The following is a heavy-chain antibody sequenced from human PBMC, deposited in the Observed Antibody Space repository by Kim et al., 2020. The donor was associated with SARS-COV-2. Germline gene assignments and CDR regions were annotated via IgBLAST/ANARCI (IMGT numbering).Heavy chain of an antibody. CDR2: ISSSSSTI. Sequence: GGSLRLSCAASGFTFSSYSMNWVRQAPGKGLEWVSYISSSSSTIYYADSVKGRFTISRDNAKNSLYLQMNSLRAEDTAVYYCASWGEVPEGAFDIWGQGTMVTVSS. CDR1: GFTFSSYS. D-gene: IGHD3-10*01. V-gene: IGHV3-48*04. J-gene: IGHJ3*02. CDR3: ASWGEVPEGAFDI.